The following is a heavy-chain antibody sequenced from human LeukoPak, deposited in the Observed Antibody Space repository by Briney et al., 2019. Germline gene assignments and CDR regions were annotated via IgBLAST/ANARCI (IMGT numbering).Heavy chain of an antibody. CDR2: MSSSGTII. Sequence: GGSLRLSCAASGFTFSSYSMNWVRQAPGKGLEWVSYMSSSGTIIYYADSVKGRFTISRDNAENSLYLQMNSLRAEDTAVYYCAVTDAFDIWGQGTMVTVSS. CDR3: AVTDAFDI. CDR1: GFTFSSYS. V-gene: IGHV3-48*01. J-gene: IGHJ3*02. D-gene: IGHD3-16*01.